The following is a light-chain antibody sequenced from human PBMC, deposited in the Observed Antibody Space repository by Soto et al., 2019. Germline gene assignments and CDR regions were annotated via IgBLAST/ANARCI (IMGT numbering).Light chain of an antibody. J-gene: IGKJ1*01. V-gene: IGKV1-39*01. Sequence: DIQMTQSPSSLSASVGDRVTITCRASRTIAGYVNWYQQRPGEAPNLLIYAASSLQSGVPSRFRGSGSGTEVTLTINSLLPEDFATLYCQQTYSTPGTFGQGTKVEIK. CDR1: RTIAGY. CDR3: QQTYSTPGT. CDR2: AAS.